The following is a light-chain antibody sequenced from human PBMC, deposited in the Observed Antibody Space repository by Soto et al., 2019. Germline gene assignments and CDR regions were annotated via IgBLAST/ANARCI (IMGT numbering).Light chain of an antibody. V-gene: IGLV1-40*01. CDR2: GNS. CDR3: QSYDSSLSGYV. Sequence: SVLTQPPSVSGAPGQRVTISCTGMRSNIGAGYDVHWYQQLPGTAPKLLIYGNSNRPSGVPDRFSGSKSGTSASLAITGLQAEDEADYYCQSYDSSLSGYVFGTGTKVTVL. CDR1: RSNIGAGYD. J-gene: IGLJ1*01.